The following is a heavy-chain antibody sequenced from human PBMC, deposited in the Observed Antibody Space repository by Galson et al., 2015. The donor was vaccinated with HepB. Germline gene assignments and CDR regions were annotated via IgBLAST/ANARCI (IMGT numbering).Heavy chain of an antibody. V-gene: IGHV3-23*01. CDR3: VRGGTVTRLDH. J-gene: IGHJ4*02. CDR1: GFTFGNYA. CDR2: VITTGDTT. D-gene: IGHD4-11*01. Sequence: SLRLSCAASGFTFGNYAMSWVRQTPGKELEWVSSVITTGDTTYYADSVKGRFIISRDKSKNTLFLQMNTLRAEDTAVYYCVRGGTVTRLDHWGQGTQVRVSS.